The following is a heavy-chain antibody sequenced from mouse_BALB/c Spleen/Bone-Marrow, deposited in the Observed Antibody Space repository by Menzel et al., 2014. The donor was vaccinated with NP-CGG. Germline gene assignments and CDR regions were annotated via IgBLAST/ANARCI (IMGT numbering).Heavy chain of an antibody. CDR1: GYTFTNYW. J-gene: IGHJ3*01. CDR3: ARNYDYDDGAWFTY. Sequence: VQLQQSGAEVVNPGASVKLSCRTSGYTFTNYWIQWVKHRPGQGLGWIGEIFPGTDTTYYNENFKDKATLTIDTSFSTAYMQLRNLTSEASAVYFFARNYDYDDGAWFTYWGQGTLVTVSA. D-gene: IGHD2-4*01. CDR2: IFPGTDTT. V-gene: IGHV1S132*01.